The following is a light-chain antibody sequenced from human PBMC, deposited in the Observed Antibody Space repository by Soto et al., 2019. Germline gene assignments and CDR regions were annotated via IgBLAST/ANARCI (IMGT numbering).Light chain of an antibody. V-gene: IGKV3-20*01. Sequence: EIVLTQSPGTLSLSPGERATLSCRASQSVSSSYLAWYQKKPDQAPRLLISGASTRATGIPDRFSGSGSGTNFTLTISRLEPKDFAVYYCQQYCRSRPYTFGQGTKLEIK. J-gene: IGKJ2*01. CDR3: QQYCRSRPYT. CDR2: GAS. CDR1: QSVSSSY.